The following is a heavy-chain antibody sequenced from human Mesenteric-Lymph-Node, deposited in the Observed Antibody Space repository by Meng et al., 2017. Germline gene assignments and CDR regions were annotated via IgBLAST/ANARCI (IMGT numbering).Heavy chain of an antibody. Sequence: SETLSLTCTVYGGSFSGYYCSWIRQPPGKGLEWIGEIHPSGGTNYNPSLTGRVTISVDTSKNQFSLKLSSVTAADTAVCVCTRGIDRAKSGDYWGQGTLVTVSS. CDR3: TRGIDRAKSGDY. J-gene: IGHJ4*02. D-gene: IGHD1-14*01. CDR2: IHPSGGT. CDR1: GGSFSGYY. V-gene: IGHV4-34*01.